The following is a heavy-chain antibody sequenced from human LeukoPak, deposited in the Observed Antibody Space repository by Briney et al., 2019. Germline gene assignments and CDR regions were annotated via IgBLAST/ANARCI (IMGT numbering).Heavy chain of an antibody. CDR2: MYTSGSS. V-gene: IGHV4-61*02. Sequence: PSETLSLTCTVSGGSISSGSYYWTWIRQPAGKGLEWIGRMYTSGSSNYNPSLKSRVTISVDTSKNQVSLKLSSVTAADTAIYYCARATAWIDAFDFWGQGTMVTVSS. J-gene: IGHJ3*01. CDR3: ARATAWIDAFDF. D-gene: IGHD5-12*01. CDR1: GGSISSGSYY.